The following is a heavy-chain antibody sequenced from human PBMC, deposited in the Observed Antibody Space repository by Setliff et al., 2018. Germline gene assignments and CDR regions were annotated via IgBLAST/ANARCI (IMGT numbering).Heavy chain of an antibody. Sequence: GGSLRLSCAASGFTFSSYSMHWVRQTPGKGLEWVSSISPDSYYIYYADSIKGRFTISRDNAKSSLYLQMNSLRAGDTAVFYCARSPANGGHDAFDIWGQGTMVTVSS. J-gene: IGHJ3*02. CDR3: ARSPANGGHDAFDI. D-gene: IGHD6-25*01. V-gene: IGHV3-21*03. CDR2: ISPDSYYI. CDR1: GFTFSSYS.